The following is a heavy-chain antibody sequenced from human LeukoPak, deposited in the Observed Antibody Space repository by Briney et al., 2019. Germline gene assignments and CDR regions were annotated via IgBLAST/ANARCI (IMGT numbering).Heavy chain of an antibody. Sequence: SETLSLTCAVYGGSFSGYYWSWIRQPPGKGLEWIGEINHSGSTNYNPSLKSRVTISVDTSKNQFSLKLSSVIAADTAVYYCARDYYYYMDVWGKGTTVTVSS. CDR3: ARDYYYYMDV. CDR1: GGSFSGYY. CDR2: INHSGST. V-gene: IGHV4-34*01. J-gene: IGHJ6*03.